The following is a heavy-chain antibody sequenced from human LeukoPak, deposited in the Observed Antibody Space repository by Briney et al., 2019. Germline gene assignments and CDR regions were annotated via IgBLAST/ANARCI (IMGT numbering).Heavy chain of an antibody. CDR1: GFTFSSYA. V-gene: IGHV3-30-3*01. Sequence: GGSLRLSCAASGFTFSSYAMHWVRQAPGKGLEWVAVISYDGSNKYYADSVKGRFTISRDNSKNTLYLQMNSLRAEDTAVYYCAKGAAAAPPFDYWGQGTLVTVSS. D-gene: IGHD6-13*01. CDR3: AKGAAAAPPFDY. CDR2: ISYDGSNK. J-gene: IGHJ4*02.